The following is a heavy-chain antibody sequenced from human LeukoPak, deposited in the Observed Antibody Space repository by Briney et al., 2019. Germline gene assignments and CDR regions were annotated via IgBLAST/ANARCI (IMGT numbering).Heavy chain of an antibody. D-gene: IGHD3-3*01. CDR1: GYTFTSYD. V-gene: IGHV1-8*01. CDR3: ARPLVQTKSTIFGVVTEFDY. J-gene: IGHJ4*02. CDR2: MNPNSGNT. Sequence: ASVKVSCKASGYTFTSYDINWVRQATGQGLEWMGWMNPNSGNTGYAQKFQGRVTMTRDTSISTAYMELSRLRSDDTAVYYCARPLVQTKSTIFGVVTEFDYWGQGTLVTVSS.